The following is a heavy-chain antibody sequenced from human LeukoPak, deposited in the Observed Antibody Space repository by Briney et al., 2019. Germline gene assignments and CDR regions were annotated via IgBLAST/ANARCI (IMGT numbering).Heavy chain of an antibody. V-gene: IGHV1-2*02. CDR1: GYTFTSYG. Sequence: ASVKVSCKASGYTFTSYGISWVRQAPGQGLEWMGWINPNSGGTNYAQKFQGRVTMTRDTSISTAYMELSRLRSDDTAVYYCARSSEVPVALWGQGTLVTVSS. J-gene: IGHJ4*02. CDR2: INPNSGGT. CDR3: ARSSEVPVAL. D-gene: IGHD2-2*01.